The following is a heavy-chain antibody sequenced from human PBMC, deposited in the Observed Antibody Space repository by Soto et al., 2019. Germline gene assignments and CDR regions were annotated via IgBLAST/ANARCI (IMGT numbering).Heavy chain of an antibody. CDR2: ISGSGGST. Sequence: PGGSLRLSCAASGFTFSSYAMSWVRQAPGKGLEWVSAISGSGGSTYYADSVKGRFTISRDNSKNTLYLQMNSLRAEDTAVYYCAKDRKLRFLEWFRTPDYWGQGTLVTVSS. D-gene: IGHD3-3*01. CDR1: GFTFSSYA. V-gene: IGHV3-23*01. CDR3: AKDRKLRFLEWFRTPDY. J-gene: IGHJ4*02.